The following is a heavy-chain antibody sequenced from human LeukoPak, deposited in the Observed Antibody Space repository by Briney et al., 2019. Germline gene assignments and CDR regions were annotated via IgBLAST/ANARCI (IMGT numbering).Heavy chain of an antibody. V-gene: IGHV1-69*04. J-gene: IGHJ4*02. CDR2: IIPILGIA. D-gene: IGHD2-15*01. CDR1: GGTFSSYA. Sequence: ASVKVSCKASGGTFSSYAISWVRQAPGQGLEWMGRIIPILGIANYAQKFQGRVTITADKSTSTAYMELSSLRSEDTAVYYCEREAPDGGYRGNYFDYWGQGTLVTVSS. CDR3: EREAPDGGYRGNYFDY.